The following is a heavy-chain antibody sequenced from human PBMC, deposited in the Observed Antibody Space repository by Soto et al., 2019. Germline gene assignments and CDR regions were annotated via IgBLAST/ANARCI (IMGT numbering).Heavy chain of an antibody. Sequence: PGGSLRLSCAASGFTFSNAWMNWVRQAPGKGLEWVGRIKSKTDGGTTDYAAPVKGRFTISRDDSKNTLYLQMNSLKTEDTAVYYCTTLTSYSSGWYYISYFDYWGQGTLVTVSS. D-gene: IGHD6-19*01. CDR3: TTLTSYSSGWYYISYFDY. CDR2: IKSKTDGGTT. J-gene: IGHJ4*02. V-gene: IGHV3-15*07. CDR1: GFTFSNAW.